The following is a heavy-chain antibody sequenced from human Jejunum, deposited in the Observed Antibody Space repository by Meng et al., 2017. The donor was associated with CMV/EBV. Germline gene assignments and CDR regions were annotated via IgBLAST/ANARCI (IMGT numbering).Heavy chain of an antibody. D-gene: IGHD3-10*01. Sequence: GYSFIDYYLPWVRQAPGQGLEWMGWINSVSGDTRSAQKFEGRVTMSRDTSISTSYMEVNSLKSDDTAIYYCARGAKGYGSGPLDYWGQGTPVTVSS. V-gene: IGHV1-2*02. CDR2: INSVSGDT. CDR1: GYSFIDYY. J-gene: IGHJ4*02. CDR3: ARGAKGYGSGPLDY.